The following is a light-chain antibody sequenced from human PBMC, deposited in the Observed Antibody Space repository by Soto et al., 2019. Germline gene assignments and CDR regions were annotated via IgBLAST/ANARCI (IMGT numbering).Light chain of an antibody. CDR1: SSDVGLYNY. Sequence: QSVLTQPASVSGSPGQSITISCTGTSSDVGLYNYVSWYQHHPGKAPRLMIYASSNRPSGVSHRFSGSRSGNTASLTISGLQAEDEADYYCSSYTSGSTLYVFGTGTKLTVL. V-gene: IGLV2-14*01. CDR2: ASS. CDR3: SSYTSGSTLYV. J-gene: IGLJ1*01.